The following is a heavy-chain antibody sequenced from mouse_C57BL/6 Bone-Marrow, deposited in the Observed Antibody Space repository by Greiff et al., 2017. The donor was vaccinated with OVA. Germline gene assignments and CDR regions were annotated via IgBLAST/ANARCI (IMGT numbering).Heavy chain of an antibody. CDR2: IDIGNGYT. CDR1: GYTFTSYG. D-gene: IGHD2-4*01. J-gene: IGHJ2*03. Sequence: VQLLQSGAELVRPGSSVKMSCKTSGYTFTSYGINWVKQRPGQGLEWIGYIDIGNGYTEYNEKFKGKATLTSDTSSSTAYMQLSSLTSEDSAIYFCARWIYYDYNYFDYGGRGTGLTVSS. CDR3: ARWIYYDYNYFDY. V-gene: IGHV1-58*01.